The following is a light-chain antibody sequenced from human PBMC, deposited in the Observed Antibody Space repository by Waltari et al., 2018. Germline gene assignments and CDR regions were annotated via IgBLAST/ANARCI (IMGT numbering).Light chain of an antibody. CDR1: QSVLYTSNNENY. J-gene: IGKJ2*01. V-gene: IGKV4-1*01. Sequence: DIVMTQSPASLAVSLGERATINCRSSQSVLYTSNNENYLAWYQKKAGQPPKLLIYWASSRASGVPDRFSGSGSGTDFTLTISSLQAEDVAVYYCQQYYTPPQTFGQGTKVEIK. CDR3: QQYYTPPQT. CDR2: WAS.